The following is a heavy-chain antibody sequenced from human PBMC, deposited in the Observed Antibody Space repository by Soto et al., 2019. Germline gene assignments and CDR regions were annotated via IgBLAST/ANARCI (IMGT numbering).Heavy chain of an antibody. J-gene: IGHJ4*02. D-gene: IGHD6-13*01. Sequence: EVQLVESGGGLVQPGGSLSLSCAASGFTFSSYWMNWVRQAPGKGLEWVANIKQDGSEKYYVDSVKGRFTISRDNTKNALYLQMNSLRAEDTAVYYCAREQLQVVIPDYWGQGTLVTVSS. CDR1: GFTFSSYW. V-gene: IGHV3-7*01. CDR2: IKQDGSEK. CDR3: AREQLQVVIPDY.